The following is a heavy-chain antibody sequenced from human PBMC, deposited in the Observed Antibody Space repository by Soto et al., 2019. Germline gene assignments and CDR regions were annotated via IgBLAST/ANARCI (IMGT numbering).Heavy chain of an antibody. V-gene: IGHV6-1*01. D-gene: IGHD2-8*02. Sequence: PSQTLSRTCAISGDSVSSNSAVWNWIRPSPSRGLEWLGRTYYRSKWYNDYAVSVKSRITINPDTSKNQFSLQLNSVTPEDTAVYYCARVAPTGHGMNVWGQGTTVTVSS. CDR3: ARVAPTGHGMNV. J-gene: IGHJ6*02. CDR2: TYYRSKWYN. CDR1: GDSVSSNSAV.